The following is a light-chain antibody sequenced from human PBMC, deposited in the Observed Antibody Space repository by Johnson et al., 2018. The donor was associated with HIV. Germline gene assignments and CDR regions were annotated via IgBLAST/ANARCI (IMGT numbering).Light chain of an antibody. J-gene: IGLJ1*01. CDR2: DNN. Sequence: QSVLTQPPSVSAAPGQKVSISCSGSSSYIGNNYVSSYQQLPGTAPKFLIYDNNKRPSGIPDRFSGSKSGTSATLGITGLQTGDEAAYDCGTWDRSLSLYVFGTGTKVT. CDR1: SSYIGNNY. V-gene: IGLV1-51*01. CDR3: GTWDRSLSLYV.